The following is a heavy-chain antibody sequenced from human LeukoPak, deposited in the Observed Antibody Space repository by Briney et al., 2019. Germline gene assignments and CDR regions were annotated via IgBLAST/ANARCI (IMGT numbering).Heavy chain of an antibody. D-gene: IGHD1-26*01. CDR2: INPNSGGT. J-gene: IGHJ6*02. V-gene: IGHV1-2*02. CDR3: ARGRKWEPYGMDV. CDR1: GYTFTGYY. Sequence: ASVKVSCKASGYTFTGYYMHWVRQAPGQGLEWMGWINPNSGGTNYAQKFRGRVTMTRDTSISTAYMELSRLRSDDTAVYYCARGRKWEPYGMDVWGQGTTVTVSS.